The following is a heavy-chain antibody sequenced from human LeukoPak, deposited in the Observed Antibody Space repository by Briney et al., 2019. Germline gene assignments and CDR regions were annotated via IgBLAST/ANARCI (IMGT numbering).Heavy chain of an antibody. V-gene: IGHV3-30*02. CDR3: ARGGNTMIVVVKYMDV. Sequence: GGSLRLSCAASGFTFSRYGMHWVRQAPGKGLEWVAFIRYDGSNKYYADSVKGRFTISRDNSKNTLYLQMNSLRAEDTAVYYCARGGNTMIVVVKYMDVWGKGTTVTVSS. CDR2: IRYDGSNK. J-gene: IGHJ6*03. D-gene: IGHD3-22*01. CDR1: GFTFSRYG.